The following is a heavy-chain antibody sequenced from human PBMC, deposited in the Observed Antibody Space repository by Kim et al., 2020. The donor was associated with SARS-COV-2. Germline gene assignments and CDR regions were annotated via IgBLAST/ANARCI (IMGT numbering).Heavy chain of an antibody. D-gene: IGHD1-20*01. V-gene: IGHV3-7*01. Sequence: GGSLRLSCVGTGFVFRSSWMAWVRQVPGKGPEWVANIKEDSSERYYVDSVKGRFTVSRDNDMNSLYLQMSSLRVEDTAVYYCATDQGGIFDFWGQGTLVT. J-gene: IGHJ4*02. CDR2: IKEDSSER. CDR3: ATDQGGIFDF. CDR1: GFVFRSSW.